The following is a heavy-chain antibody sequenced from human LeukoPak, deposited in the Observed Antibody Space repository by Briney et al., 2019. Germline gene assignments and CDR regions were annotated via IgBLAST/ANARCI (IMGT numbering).Heavy chain of an antibody. CDR3: ARDLSVHSIFGVVLDAFDI. CDR2: INPNSGGT. D-gene: IGHD3-3*01. Sequence: ASVKVSCKASGYTFTGYYMHWVRQAPGQGLEWMGWINPNSGGTNYAQKFQGRVTMTRDTSISTAYMELSRLRSDDTAVYYCARDLSVHSIFGVVLDAFDIWGQGTMVTVSS. CDR1: GYTFTGYY. J-gene: IGHJ3*02. V-gene: IGHV1-2*02.